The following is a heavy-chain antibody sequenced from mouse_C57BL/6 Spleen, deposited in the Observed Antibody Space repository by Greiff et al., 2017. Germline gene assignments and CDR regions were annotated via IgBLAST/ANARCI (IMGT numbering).Heavy chain of an antibody. CDR2: IYPGSGST. Sequence: QVHVKQSGAELVKPGASVKMSCKASGYTFTSYWITWVKQRPGQGLEWIGDIYPGSGSTNYNEKFKSKATLTVDTSSSTAYMQLSSLTSEDSAVYYCARLGAEGYAMDYWGQGTSVTVSS. J-gene: IGHJ4*01. V-gene: IGHV1-55*01. CDR3: ARLGAEGYAMDY. CDR1: GYTFTSYW.